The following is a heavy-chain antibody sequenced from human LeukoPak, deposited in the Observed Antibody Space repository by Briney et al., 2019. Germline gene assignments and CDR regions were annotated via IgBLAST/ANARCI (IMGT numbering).Heavy chain of an antibody. CDR3: TTAPSYYSFKSFDF. CDR2: IKGKSDGDAV. J-gene: IGHJ4*02. Sequence: GGSLRLSCVASGLSFSNAWMSWVRHSPGKGLEWIGRIKGKSDGDAVDYAAPVKGRISISRDDWKNTVFLEMTSLKTEDTGVYFCTTAPSYYSFKSFDFWGQGTVVTVSS. CDR1: GLSFSNAW. D-gene: IGHD3-10*01. V-gene: IGHV3-15*01.